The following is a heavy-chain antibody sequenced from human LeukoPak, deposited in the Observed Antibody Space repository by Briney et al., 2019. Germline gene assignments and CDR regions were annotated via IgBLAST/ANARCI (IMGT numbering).Heavy chain of an antibody. J-gene: IGHJ6*03. CDR2: ISGSGVSGAGT. D-gene: IGHD1-26*01. CDR1: GFTSSSYA. CDR3: TKDRWELPKRNYMDV. V-gene: IGHV3-23*01. Sequence: GGSLRLSCVASGFTSSSYAMSWVRQAPGKELEWVSGISGSGVSGAGTYYADSVKGRFTISRDNSKNTLYLQMNSLRAEDTAEYYCTKDRWELPKRNYMDVWGKGTTVTVSS.